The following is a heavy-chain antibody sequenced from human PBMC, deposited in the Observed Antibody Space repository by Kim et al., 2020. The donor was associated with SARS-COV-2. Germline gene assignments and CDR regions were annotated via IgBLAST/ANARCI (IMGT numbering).Heavy chain of an antibody. Sequence: ASVKVSCKASGYTFTSYDINWVRQATGQGLEWMGWMNPNSGNTGYAQKFQGRVTMTRNTSISTAYMELSSLRSEDTAVYYCARANFWSGYLIYYYYGMDVWGQGTTVTVSS. J-gene: IGHJ6*02. V-gene: IGHV1-8*01. CDR1: GYTFTSYD. CDR2: MNPNSGNT. D-gene: IGHD3-3*01. CDR3: ARANFWSGYLIYYYYGMDV.